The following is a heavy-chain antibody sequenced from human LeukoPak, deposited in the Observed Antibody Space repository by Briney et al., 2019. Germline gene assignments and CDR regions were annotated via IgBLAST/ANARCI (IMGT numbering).Heavy chain of an antibody. CDR1: GGTFSSYA. Sequence: GSSVKLSCKASGGTFSSYAISWVRQAPGQGLEWMGGIIPIFGTANYAQKFQGRVTITADESTSTAYMELSSLRSEDTAVYYCASASTTLGYYYGSGSLGDAFDIWGQGTMVTVSS. CDR2: IIPIFGTA. V-gene: IGHV1-69*01. D-gene: IGHD3-10*01. CDR3: ASASTTLGYYYGSGSLGDAFDI. J-gene: IGHJ3*02.